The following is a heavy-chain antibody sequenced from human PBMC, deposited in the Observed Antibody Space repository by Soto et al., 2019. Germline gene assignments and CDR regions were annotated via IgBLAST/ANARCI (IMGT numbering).Heavy chain of an antibody. CDR3: ARAQQRMEVKYCDY. D-gene: IGHD6-13*01. Sequence: QVQLVQSGAEVKRPGASVRVSCKASGYTFVDYSIHWLRQAPGQRLEWMGWINAGSGNAQFSQKFQDRVTISRDTYASTDYMEMNSLRSEATAIYYCARAQQRMEVKYCDYWGQGTLVTVSS. CDR2: INAGSGNA. J-gene: IGHJ4*02. CDR1: GYTFVDYS. V-gene: IGHV1-3*01.